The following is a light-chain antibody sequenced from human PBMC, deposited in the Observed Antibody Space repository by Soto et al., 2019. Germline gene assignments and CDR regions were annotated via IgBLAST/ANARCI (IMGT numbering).Light chain of an antibody. Sequence: QSVLTQPPSVSAAPGQRVTISCSGGSSNIGNNYVSWYQQIAGTAPKLLIFDNNKRPSGIPDRFSGSKSGTSATPVIAGLHAGDAADYYCATCDSSLSAGLFGGGTQLTVL. CDR3: ATCDSSLSAGL. CDR2: DNN. CDR1: SSNIGNNY. V-gene: IGLV1-51*01. J-gene: IGLJ3*02.